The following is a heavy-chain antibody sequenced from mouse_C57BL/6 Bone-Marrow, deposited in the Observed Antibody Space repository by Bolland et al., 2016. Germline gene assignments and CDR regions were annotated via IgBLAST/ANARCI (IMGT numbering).Heavy chain of an antibody. CDR3: ARGTSMDY. V-gene: IGHV1-69*01. J-gene: IGHJ2*01. Sequence: IDPSDSYTNYNQKFKGKSTLTVDKSFSTAYMQLSSLTSEDSAVYYCARGTSMDYWGQGTT. CDR2: IDPSDSYT. D-gene: IGHD2-3*01.